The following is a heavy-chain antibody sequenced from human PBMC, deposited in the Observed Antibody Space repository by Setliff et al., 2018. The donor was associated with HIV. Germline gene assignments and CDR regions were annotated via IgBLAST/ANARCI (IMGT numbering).Heavy chain of an antibody. Sequence: GSLRLSCAASGFTFSSYGMSWVRQAPGKGLEWIGEVSHSGSTNYNPSLKGRVTISVDKSKNQFSLELNSVTAADTAVYYCARVTMVRGAKGYFDYWGQGTLVTVSS. CDR1: GFTFSSYGM. J-gene: IGHJ4*02. V-gene: IGHV4-4*02. CDR3: ARVTMVRGAKGYFDY. CDR2: VSHSGST. D-gene: IGHD3-10*01.